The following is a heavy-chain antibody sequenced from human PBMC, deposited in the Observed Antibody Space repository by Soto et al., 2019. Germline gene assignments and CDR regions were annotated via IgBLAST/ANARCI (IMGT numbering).Heavy chain of an antibody. CDR1: GFSFNSDW. D-gene: IGHD3-16*01. CDR3: GSLSRGAAWGTLGGQEALQDV. J-gene: IGHJ6*01. Sequence: GGSLRLSCAASGFSFNSDWMTWAPQFQGRGLEWLAKINQDGSEKNYVDSVRCRFTISRENAKTSLYLRLDNLRPEDRGVYFWGSLSRGAAWGTLGGQEALQDV. V-gene: IGHV3-7*03. CDR2: INQDGSEK.